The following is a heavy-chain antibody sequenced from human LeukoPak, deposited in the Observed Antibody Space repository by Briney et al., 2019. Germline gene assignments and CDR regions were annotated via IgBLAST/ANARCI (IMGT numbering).Heavy chain of an antibody. CDR2: INTDESST. CDR1: GFTFSSYW. V-gene: IGHV3-74*01. J-gene: IGHJ4*02. D-gene: IGHD2-8*01. Sequence: GGSLRLSCAASGFTFSSYWMHWVRQAPGKGLVWVSRINTDESSTSYADSVKGRFTISRDNAKNTLYLQMNSLKAEDTAVYYCAPRGPMGSFDYWGQGTLVTVSS. CDR3: APRGPMGSFDY.